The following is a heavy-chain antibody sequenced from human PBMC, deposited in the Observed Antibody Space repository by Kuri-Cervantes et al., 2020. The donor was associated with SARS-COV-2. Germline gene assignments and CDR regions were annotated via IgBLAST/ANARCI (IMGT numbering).Heavy chain of an antibody. CDR3: ARSGPGAISREDGACDI. J-gene: IGHJ3*02. CDR2: INPNSGGT. D-gene: IGHD5-24*01. CDR1: GYTFTGYY. Sequence: ASVKVSCKASGYTFTGYYMHWVRQAPGQGLEWMGWINPNSGGTNYAQKFQGWVTMTRDTSISTVYMELSRLRSGDTAMYYCARSGPGAISREDGACDIWGQGTMVTVSS. V-gene: IGHV1-2*04.